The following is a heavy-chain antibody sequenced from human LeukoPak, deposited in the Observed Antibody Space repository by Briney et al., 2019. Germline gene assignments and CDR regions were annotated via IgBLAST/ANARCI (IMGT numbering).Heavy chain of an antibody. D-gene: IGHD6-13*01. Sequence: KPSETLSLTCAVYGGSFSGYYWSWIRQPPGKGLEWIGEINHSGSTNYNPSLKSRVTISVDTSKNQFSLKLSSVTAADTAVYYCARGPTEIAAAGHYSDYWGQGTLVTVSS. J-gene: IGHJ4*02. CDR3: ARGPTEIAAAGHYSDY. CDR2: INHSGST. CDR1: GGSFSGYY. V-gene: IGHV4-34*01.